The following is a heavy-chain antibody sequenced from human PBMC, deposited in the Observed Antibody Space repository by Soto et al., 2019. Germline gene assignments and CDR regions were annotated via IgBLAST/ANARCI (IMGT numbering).Heavy chain of an antibody. Sequence: SETLSLTCTVSGGSISSSSYYWGWIRQPPGKGLEWIGSIYYSGSTYYSPSLKSRVTISVDTSKNQFSLKLSSVTAADTAVYYCARHDGSGSYLVYWGQGTLVTVSS. V-gene: IGHV4-39*01. J-gene: IGHJ4*02. CDR2: IYYSGST. CDR1: GGSISSSSYY. D-gene: IGHD3-10*01. CDR3: ARHDGSGSYLVY.